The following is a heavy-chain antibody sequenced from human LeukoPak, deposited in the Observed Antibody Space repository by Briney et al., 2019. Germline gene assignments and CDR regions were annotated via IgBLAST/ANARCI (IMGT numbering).Heavy chain of an antibody. J-gene: IGHJ4*02. CDR1: GFTFSAYE. V-gene: IGHV3-30*03. CDR3: AITHYDPAGSPNFDS. CDR2: ISGDGNNK. Sequence: GGSLRLSCVVSGFTFSAYEIHWVRQTPGKGLEWVELISGDGNNKYYADSVKGRFTISRDNSKNTLYLQMNSLRTEDTALYYCAITHYDPAGSPNFDSWGQGTLVTVSS. D-gene: IGHD3-22*01.